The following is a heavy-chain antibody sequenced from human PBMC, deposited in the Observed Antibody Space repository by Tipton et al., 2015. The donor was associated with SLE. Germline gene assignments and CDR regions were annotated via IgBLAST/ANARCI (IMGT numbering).Heavy chain of an antibody. D-gene: IGHD6-19*01. CDR3: ARGGRLVEGPMDV. CDR2: IYTSGST. Sequence: LRLSCTVSGGSISSGSYYWSWIRQPAGKGLEWIGRIYTSGSTNYNPSLKSRVTISVDTSKNQFSLKLSSVIAADTAVYYCARGGRLVEGPMDVWGKGTTVTVSS. V-gene: IGHV4-61*02. J-gene: IGHJ6*03. CDR1: GGSISSGSYY.